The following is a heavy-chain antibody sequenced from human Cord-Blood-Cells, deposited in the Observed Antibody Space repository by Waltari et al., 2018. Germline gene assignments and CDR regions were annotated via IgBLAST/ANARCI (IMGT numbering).Heavy chain of an antibody. V-gene: IGHV3-53*04. CDR2: IYSGGST. CDR3: ARDGSHYMDV. Sequence: EVQLVESGGGLVQPGGSLRLSCAASGFTVSSNYMSWVRQAPGKGLGWVAVIYSGGSTYYADSVKGRFTISRHNSKNTLYLQMNSLRAEDTAVYYCARDGSHYMDVWGKGTTVTVSS. J-gene: IGHJ6*03. CDR1: GFTVSSNY.